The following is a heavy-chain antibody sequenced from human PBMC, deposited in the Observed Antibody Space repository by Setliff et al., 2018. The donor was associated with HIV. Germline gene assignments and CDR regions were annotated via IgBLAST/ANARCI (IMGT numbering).Heavy chain of an antibody. CDR1: GYSFSDYW. CDR2: IFPGDSDT. Sequence: PGESLKISCKASGYSFSDYWIGWVRQMPGKGLEWMGSIFPGDSDTRYSPSFQDQVTISVDKSISTAYLQWRSLKASDTAFYYCASLRGDYVGQYYYYMDIWGKGTTVTVSS. J-gene: IGHJ6*03. V-gene: IGHV5-51*01. D-gene: IGHD4-17*01. CDR3: ASLRGDYVGQYYYYMDI.